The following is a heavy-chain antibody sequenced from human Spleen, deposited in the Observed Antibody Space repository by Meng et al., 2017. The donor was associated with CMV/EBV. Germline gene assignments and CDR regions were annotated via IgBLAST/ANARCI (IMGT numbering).Heavy chain of an antibody. CDR3: AREMYYYDSSGYSPGTDY. J-gene: IGHJ4*02. Sequence: FSSYSMNWVRQAPGKGLEWVSSISSSSSYIYYADSVKGRFTISRDNAKNSLYLQMNSLGAEDTAVYYCAREMYYYDSSGYSPGTDYWGQGTLVTVSS. CDR2: ISSSSSYI. CDR1: FSSYS. D-gene: IGHD3-22*01. V-gene: IGHV3-21*01.